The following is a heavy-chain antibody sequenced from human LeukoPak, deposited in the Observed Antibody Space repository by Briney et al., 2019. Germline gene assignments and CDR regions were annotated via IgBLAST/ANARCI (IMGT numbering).Heavy chain of an antibody. Sequence: ASVKVSCKASGYTFTRYYISWVRQAPGQGLEWMVWISAYNGNTNYARKLQGRVSMTTDTSTSTAYMELRSLRSDDTAVYYWARVETDDILTGYYYFEYWGQRTLVTVSS. D-gene: IGHD3-9*01. CDR3: ARVETDDILTGYYYFEY. CDR2: ISAYNGNT. V-gene: IGHV1-18*01. CDR1: GYTFTRYY. J-gene: IGHJ4*02.